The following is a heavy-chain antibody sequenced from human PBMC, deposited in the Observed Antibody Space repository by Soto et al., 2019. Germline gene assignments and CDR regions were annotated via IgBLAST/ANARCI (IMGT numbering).Heavy chain of an antibody. D-gene: IGHD7-27*01. CDR1: GYTFSRYG. CDR2: ISGYNGDT. V-gene: IGHV1-18*01. Sequence: QGQLVQSGPEAKKPGASVKVSCKASGYTFSRYGISWVRQAPGQGLEWMGWISGYNGDTKYAQKVQGRVTMTIDTSTSTAYRGLRSLTSDATSIYYCPKTGPPPYSSSGMDVWGQGPTVPVSS. J-gene: IGHJ6*02. CDR3: PKTGPPPYSSSGMDV.